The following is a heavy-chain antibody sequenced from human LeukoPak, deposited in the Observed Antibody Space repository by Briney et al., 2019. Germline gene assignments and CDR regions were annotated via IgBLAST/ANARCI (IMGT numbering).Heavy chain of an antibody. CDR2: INHSGST. D-gene: IGHD6-19*01. CDR1: GGSVSSSSYY. V-gene: IGHV4-39*07. CDR3: ARSRAVAGSRDWFDP. J-gene: IGHJ5*02. Sequence: SETLSLTCTVSGGSVSSSSYYWSWIRQPPGKGLEWIGEINHSGSTNYNPSLRSRVTISVDTSKNQFSLKLSSVTAADTAVYYCARSRAVAGSRDWFDPWGQGTLVTVSS.